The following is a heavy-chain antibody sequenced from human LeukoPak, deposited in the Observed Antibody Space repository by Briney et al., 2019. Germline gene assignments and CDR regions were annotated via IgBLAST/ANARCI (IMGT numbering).Heavy chain of an antibody. CDR3: ARGQQDYGVSWVNYYYYMDV. D-gene: IGHD4-17*01. J-gene: IGHJ6*03. V-gene: IGHV4-39*01. CDR2: IYYSGST. CDR1: GGSISSSSYY. Sequence: PSETLSLSCTVSGGSISSSSYYWGWIRQPPGKGLEWIGTIYYSGSTYYNPSLKSRVTISVDTSKNQFSLKLSSVTAADTAVYYCARGQQDYGVSWVNYYYYMDVWGKGTTVTVSS.